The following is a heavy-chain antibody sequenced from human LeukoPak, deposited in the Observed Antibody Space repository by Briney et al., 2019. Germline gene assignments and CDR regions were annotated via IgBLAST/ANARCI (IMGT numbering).Heavy chain of an antibody. V-gene: IGHV3-74*01. J-gene: IGHJ6*03. CDR2: INSDGSST. CDR3: AKGEGATATYYYYYMDV. D-gene: IGHD1-26*01. Sequence: PGGSLRLSCAASGFTFSSYWMHWVRQAPGKGLVWVSRINSDGSSTGYADSVKGRFTISRDNAKNTLYLQMNSLRAEDTAVYYCAKGEGATATYYYYYMDVSGKGTTVTVSS. CDR1: GFTFSSYW.